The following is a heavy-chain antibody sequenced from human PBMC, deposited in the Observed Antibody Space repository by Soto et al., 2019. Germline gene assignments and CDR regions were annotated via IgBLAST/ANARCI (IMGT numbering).Heavy chain of an antibody. V-gene: IGHV1-69*13. Sequence: SVKVSCKASGGTFSSYAISWVRQAPGQGLEWMGGIIPIFGTANYAQKFQGRVTITADESTSTAYMELSSLRSEDTAVYYCARGDCSSTSCYIPHYYYGMDVWGQGTTVTAP. CDR1: GGTFSSYA. CDR2: IIPIFGTA. J-gene: IGHJ6*02. D-gene: IGHD2-2*02. CDR3: ARGDCSSTSCYIPHYYYGMDV.